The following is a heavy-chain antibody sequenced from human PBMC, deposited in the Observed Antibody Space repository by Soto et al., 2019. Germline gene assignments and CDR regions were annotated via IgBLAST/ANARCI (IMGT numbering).Heavy chain of an antibody. J-gene: IGHJ4*02. Sequence: QLQLQESGTGLVKPSETLSLTCTVSGVSISSSSYYWGWIRQPPGKGLEWIGSIYYSGSTYYNPSLKSRVTISVDTSKNQFSLKLSSVTAADTAVYYCARHDGHRGSLIGYWGQGTLVTVSS. CDR2: IYYSGST. D-gene: IGHD1-26*01. CDR1: GVSISSSSYY. V-gene: IGHV4-39*01. CDR3: ARHDGHRGSLIGY.